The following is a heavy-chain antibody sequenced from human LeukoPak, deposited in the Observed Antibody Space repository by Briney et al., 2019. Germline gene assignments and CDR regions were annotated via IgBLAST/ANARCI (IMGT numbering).Heavy chain of an antibody. V-gene: IGHV4-31*03. CDR3: ARVSWSRRDYDSC. D-gene: IGHD3-22*01. J-gene: IGHJ4*02. CDR2: IYYSGST. Sequence: PPETLSLTCTVSGGSISSGGYYWSWIRQHPGKGLEWIGYIYYSGSTYYNPSLKSRVTISVDTSKNQFSLKLSSVTAADTAVYYCARVSWSRRDYDSCWGQGTLVTVSS. CDR1: GGSISSGGYY.